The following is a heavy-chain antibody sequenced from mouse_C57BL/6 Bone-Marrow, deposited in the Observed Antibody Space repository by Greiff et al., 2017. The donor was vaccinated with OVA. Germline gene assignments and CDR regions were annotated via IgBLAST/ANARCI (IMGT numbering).Heavy chain of an antibody. CDR1: GFNIKNTY. CDR2: IDPANGNT. CDR3: ARNYFGDLYYARDY. D-gene: IGHD1-2*01. Sequence: EVQLQQSVAELVRPGASVKLSCTASGFNIKNTYMHWVKQRPEQGLEWIGRIDPANGNTKYAPKFQGKATIPPDPSSYTAYLQHSSLTSEDTAIYYCARNYFGDLYYARDYWGQGTSVTVSS. V-gene: IGHV14-3*01. J-gene: IGHJ4*01.